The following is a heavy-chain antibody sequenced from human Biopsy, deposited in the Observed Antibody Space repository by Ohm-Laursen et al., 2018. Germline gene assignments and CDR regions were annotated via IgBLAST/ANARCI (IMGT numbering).Heavy chain of an antibody. CDR2: IRSTGGST. V-gene: IGHV3-23*01. CDR1: GFTFSSYA. Sequence: SLRFSCAASGFTFSSYAMSWVRQAPGKGLEWVSAIRSTGGSTYYANSVKGRFTISRDNSKNILFLQVNNLRAEDTAIYYCTKADDFWSPEGYYYYFSGMDVWGQGTTVTVSS. CDR3: TKADDFWSPEGYYYYFSGMDV. J-gene: IGHJ6*02. D-gene: IGHD3-3*01.